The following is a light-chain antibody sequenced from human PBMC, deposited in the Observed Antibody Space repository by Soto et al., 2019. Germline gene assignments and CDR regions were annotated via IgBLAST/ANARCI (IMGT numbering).Light chain of an antibody. Sequence: DIQMTQSPSTLSASVGDRVTITCRASQSISSWLAWYQQKPGKAPKLLIYDASSLESGVPSRFSGRGSGTEFTLTIRSLQPDDFATYYCQQYNSYSLTFGGGTKVEIK. V-gene: IGKV1-5*01. CDR3: QQYNSYSLT. J-gene: IGKJ4*01. CDR2: DAS. CDR1: QSISSW.